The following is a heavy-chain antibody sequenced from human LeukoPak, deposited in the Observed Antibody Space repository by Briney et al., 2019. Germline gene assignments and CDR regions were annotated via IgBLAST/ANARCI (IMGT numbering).Heavy chain of an antibody. CDR1: GYTFTGYY. CDR3: ARLGRRGYYDSSGYYGPLGAFDI. Sequence: GASVKVSCKASGYTFTGYYMHWVRQAPGQGLEWMGWINPNSGGTNYAQKFQGRVTMTRDTSISTDYMELSRLRSDDTAVYYCARLGRRGYYDSSGYYGPLGAFDIWGQGTMVTVSS. D-gene: IGHD3-22*01. CDR2: INPNSGGT. J-gene: IGHJ3*02. V-gene: IGHV1-2*02.